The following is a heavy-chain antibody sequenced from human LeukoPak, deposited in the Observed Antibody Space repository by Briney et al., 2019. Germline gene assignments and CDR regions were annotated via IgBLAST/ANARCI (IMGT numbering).Heavy chain of an antibody. V-gene: IGHV4-34*01. Sequence: SETLSLTCAVYGGSFSGYYWSWIRQPPRKRLEWIGEINHSGSTNYNPSLKSRVTISVDTSKNQFSLKLSSVTAADTAVYYCARGHGRRYWYFDLWGRGTLVTVSS. J-gene: IGHJ2*01. CDR3: ARGHGRRYWYFDL. CDR2: INHSGST. CDR1: GGSFSGYY. D-gene: IGHD4-17*01.